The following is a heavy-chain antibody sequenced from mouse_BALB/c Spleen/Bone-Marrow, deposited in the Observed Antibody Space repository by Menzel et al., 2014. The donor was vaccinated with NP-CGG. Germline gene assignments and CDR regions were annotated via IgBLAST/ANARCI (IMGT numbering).Heavy chain of an antibody. CDR3: ARYGNGLMDY. CDR2: IDTANGNT. CDR1: GFNIKDTY. D-gene: IGHD2-1*01. J-gene: IGHJ4*01. Sequence: EVQLQQSGAELVKPGASVKLSCTASGFNIKDTYMHWVKQRPEQGLEWIGRIDTANGNTKYDPKFQGRATITADTSSNTAYLQLSSLTSEDTAVYYCARYGNGLMDYWGQGTSVTVSS. V-gene: IGHV14-3*02.